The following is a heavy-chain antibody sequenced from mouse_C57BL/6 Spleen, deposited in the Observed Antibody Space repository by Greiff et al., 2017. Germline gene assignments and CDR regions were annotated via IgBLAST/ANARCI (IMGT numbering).Heavy chain of an antibody. CDR1: GYTFTSYW. D-gene: IGHD2-1*01. V-gene: IGHV1-55*01. J-gene: IGHJ2*01. CDR3: ASGNSYFDY. Sequence: QVQLQQSGAELVKPGASVKMSCKASGYTFTSYWITWVKQRPGRGLEWIGDIYPGSGSTNYNEKFKSKATLTVDTSSSTAYMQLSSLTSEDSAVYYCASGNSYFDYWGQGTTLTVSS. CDR2: IYPGSGST.